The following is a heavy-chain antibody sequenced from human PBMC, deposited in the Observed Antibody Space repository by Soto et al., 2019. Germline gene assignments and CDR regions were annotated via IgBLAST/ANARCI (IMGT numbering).Heavy chain of an antibody. CDR2: IYYSGST. V-gene: IGHV4-31*03. J-gene: IGHJ4*02. CDR1: GGSISSGGYY. CDR3: ARVNSTGSDPPDY. D-gene: IGHD1-1*01. Sequence: PSETLSLTCTVSGGSISSGGYYWSWLRQHPGKGLEWIGYIYYSGSTYYNPSLKSRVTISVDTSKNQFSLKLSSVTAADTAVYYCARVNSTGSDPPDYWGQGTLVTVSS.